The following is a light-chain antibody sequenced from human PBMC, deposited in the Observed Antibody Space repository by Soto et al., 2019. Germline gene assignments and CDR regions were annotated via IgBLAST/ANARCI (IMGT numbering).Light chain of an antibody. CDR3: SSYASSSPYV. Sequence: QSALSHPASVSGSRGPPNTNSCTVSSSDVGAYYYGSWYQQHPRKSPRIKIYEVTNRPPGASKRFSGTKSGSKAPQLIPVLQAEDEADNYCSSYASSSPYVFVTGPKVTVL. CDR2: EVT. J-gene: IGLJ1*01. CDR1: SSDVGAYYY. V-gene: IGLV2-14*01.